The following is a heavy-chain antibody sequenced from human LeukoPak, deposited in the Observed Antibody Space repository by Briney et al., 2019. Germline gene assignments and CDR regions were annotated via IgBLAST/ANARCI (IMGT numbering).Heavy chain of an antibody. J-gene: IGHJ4*02. D-gene: IGHD6-13*01. CDR1: GFTFSSYW. CDR2: IKQDGSEK. V-gene: IGHV3-7*01. Sequence: GGSLRLSCAASGFTFSSYWMSWVRQAPGKGLEWVANIKQDGSEKYYVDSVEGRFTISRDNAKNSLYLQMNSLRAEDTAVYYCARDPSRGWGIAAAAPFDYWGQGTLVTVSS. CDR3: ARDPSRGWGIAAAAPFDY.